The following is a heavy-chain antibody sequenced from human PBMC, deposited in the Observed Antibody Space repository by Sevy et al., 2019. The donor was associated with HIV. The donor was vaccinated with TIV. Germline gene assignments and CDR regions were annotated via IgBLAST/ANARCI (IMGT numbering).Heavy chain of an antibody. V-gene: IGHV3-48*02. CDR1: GFTFSSYS. D-gene: IGHD3-3*01. J-gene: IGHJ1*01. Sequence: GGSLRLSCAASGFTFSSYSMNWVRQAPGKGLEWVSYISSSSSTIYYADSVKGRFTITRDNAKNSLYVQMNSLRDEDTAVYYGAMFAGDFWSGYDVGEYFQHWGQGTLVTVSS. CDR3: AMFAGDFWSGYDVGEYFQH. CDR2: ISSSSSTI.